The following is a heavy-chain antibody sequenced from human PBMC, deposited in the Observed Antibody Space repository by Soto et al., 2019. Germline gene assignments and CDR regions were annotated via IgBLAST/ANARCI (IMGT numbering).Heavy chain of an antibody. CDR3: ARALTELDY. J-gene: IGHJ4*02. Sequence: QVRLVQSGTEMRKPGASVKVSCKASGYTFTTYYIHWVRQAPGQGLEWMGIINPKGGPTTYAQKFQGRITMTADTSTSTVYMELSSLRSDDTAMYFCARALTELDYWGPGTLVTVSS. D-gene: IGHD7-27*01. V-gene: IGHV1-46*01. CDR1: GYTFTTYY. CDR2: INPKGGPT.